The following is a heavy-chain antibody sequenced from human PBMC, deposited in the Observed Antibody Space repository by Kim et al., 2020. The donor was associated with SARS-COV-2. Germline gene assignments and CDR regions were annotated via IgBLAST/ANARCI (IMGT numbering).Heavy chain of an antibody. D-gene: IGHD1-1*01. V-gene: IGHV3-64D*06. CDR2: TTRDGDGS. J-gene: IGHJ4*02. Sequence: GGSLRLSCSASGFIISDYAIHWVRRAPGMGLQYVSATTRDGDGSFYADSVKDRFTIFRDNSKNILFLQMSGLRAEDTAVYYCVRYGRNDGAVHWGQGTLV. CDR1: GFIISDYA. CDR3: VRYGRNDGAVH.